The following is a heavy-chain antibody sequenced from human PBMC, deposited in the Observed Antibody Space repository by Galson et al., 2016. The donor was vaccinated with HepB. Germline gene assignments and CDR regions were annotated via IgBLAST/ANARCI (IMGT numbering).Heavy chain of an antibody. Sequence: SLRLSCAASGFNFATYWMTWGRQTPGKGLECLSLIDPPGNPGFYAASVRDRFTIARDNARNSVDLQMNDLRAEDTAVYYCVRHRNWAFGPWGLGTLVTVSS. CDR3: VRHRNWAFGP. V-gene: IGHV3-7*03. CDR1: GFNFATYW. J-gene: IGHJ5*02. D-gene: IGHD3-16*01. CDR2: IDPPGNPG.